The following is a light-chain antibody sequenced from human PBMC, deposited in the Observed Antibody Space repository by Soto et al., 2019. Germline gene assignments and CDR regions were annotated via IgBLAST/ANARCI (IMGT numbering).Light chain of an antibody. Sequence: EIVMTQSPVTLSVSPGERATLSCRASQNIRTNLAWYQQKPGQAPRLLIYGASTWATGIPARFSGSGSGTEIILTIDSLQSEGFAVDYCKHYNSWPEFGQGTKLEIK. CDR2: GAS. CDR3: KHYNSWPE. J-gene: IGKJ2*01. V-gene: IGKV3-15*01. CDR1: QNIRTN.